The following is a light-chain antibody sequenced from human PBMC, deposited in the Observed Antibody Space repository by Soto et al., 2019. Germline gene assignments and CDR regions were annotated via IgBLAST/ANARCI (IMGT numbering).Light chain of an antibody. J-gene: IGLJ1*01. V-gene: IGLV1-44*01. CDR3: AAWDDSLNGLV. CDR1: SSNIGSNT. CDR2: TNS. Sequence: QSVLTQPPSASGTPGQRVTISCSGSSSNIGSNTVKWYQHLPGTAPKLLIYTNSQRPSGVPDRFSGYKSGTSASLAISGLQSEDEADYYCAAWDDSLNGLVFGTGTKVTVL.